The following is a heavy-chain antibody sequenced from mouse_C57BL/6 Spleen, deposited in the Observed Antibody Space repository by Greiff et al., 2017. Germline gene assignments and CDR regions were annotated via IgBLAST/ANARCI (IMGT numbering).Heavy chain of an antibody. CDR3: AAIYDGYYGYFDY. Sequence: EVKLMESGGGLVKPGGSLKLSCAASGFTFSSYTMSWVRQTPEKRLEWVATISGGGGNTYYPDSVKGRFTISRDNAKNTLYLHMSSLRSEDTALYYCAAIYDGYYGYFDYWGQGTTLTVSS. V-gene: IGHV5-9*01. CDR2: ISGGGGNT. CDR1: GFTFSSYT. D-gene: IGHD2-3*01. J-gene: IGHJ2*01.